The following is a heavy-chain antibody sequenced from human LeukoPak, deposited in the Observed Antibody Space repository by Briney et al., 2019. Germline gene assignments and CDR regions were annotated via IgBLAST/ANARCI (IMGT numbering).Heavy chain of an antibody. Sequence: GGSLRLSCAASGFTFSSYAMSWVRQAPGKGLEWVSVIYSGGSTYYADSVKGRFTISRDNSKNTLYLQMNCLKTEDTAVYYCTTDPMTTVVATLGYWGQGTLVTVSS. CDR2: IYSGGST. CDR1: GFTFSSYA. D-gene: IGHD4-23*01. V-gene: IGHV3-23*03. J-gene: IGHJ4*02. CDR3: TTDPMTTVVATLGY.